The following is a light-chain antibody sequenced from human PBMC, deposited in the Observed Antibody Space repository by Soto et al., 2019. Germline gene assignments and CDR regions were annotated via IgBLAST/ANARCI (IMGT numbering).Light chain of an antibody. CDR3: SSYTTSSTLC. CDR1: SSDVGGYNY. V-gene: IGLV2-14*01. Sequence: QSALTQPASVSGSPGQSITISCTGTSSDVGGYNYVSWYQQHPGKAPKLMIYEVSNRPSGVSNRFSGSKSGNTASLTISGLLAEDEAAYYCSSYTTSSTLCFGTGTKLTVL. CDR2: EVS. J-gene: IGLJ1*01.